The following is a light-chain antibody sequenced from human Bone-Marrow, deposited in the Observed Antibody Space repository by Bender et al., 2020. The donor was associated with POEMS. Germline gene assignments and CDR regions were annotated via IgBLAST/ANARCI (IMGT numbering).Light chain of an antibody. CDR3: SGWDASLICWV. CDR1: SSNIGNHG. J-gene: IGLJ3*02. V-gene: IGLV1-36*01. Sequence: QSVVTQAPSLSEAPRQRVTISCSGSSSNIGNHGVNWYQQLPGEAPKLLIYYDDLLTPGVSDRFSPSKSGTSTPIANSELQSEDEDLSYCSGWDASLICWVFGRGTKLTVL. CDR2: YDD.